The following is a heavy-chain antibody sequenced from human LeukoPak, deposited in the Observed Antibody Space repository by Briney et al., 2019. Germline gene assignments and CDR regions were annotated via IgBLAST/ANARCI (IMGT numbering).Heavy chain of an antibody. CDR2: IYSGGNT. CDR1: GFTVSSSY. V-gene: IGHV3-53*01. CDR3: AKFLWFGDTLDAFGI. Sequence: PGGSLRLSCVASGFTVSSSYMSWVRQAPGKGLEWVSLIYSGGNTYYADSLEGRFTISRDNSKNTLYLQMDSLRVEDTAVYYCAKFLWFGDTLDAFGIWGQGTMVTVSS. J-gene: IGHJ3*02. D-gene: IGHD3-10*01.